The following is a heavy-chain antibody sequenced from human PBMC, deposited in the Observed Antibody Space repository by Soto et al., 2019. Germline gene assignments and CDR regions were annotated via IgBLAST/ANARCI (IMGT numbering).Heavy chain of an antibody. CDR1: GGSFSGYY. Sequence: QVQLQQWGAGLLKPSETLSLTCAVYGGSFSGYYWSWIRQPPGKGLEWIGEINHSGSTNYNPSLKSRVTISVDTSKNQFSLKLSSVTAADTAVYDCARWRGITSLGELSPSAYYGMDVWGQGTTVTVSS. J-gene: IGHJ6*02. CDR3: ARWRGITSLGELSPSAYYGMDV. V-gene: IGHV4-34*01. CDR2: INHSGST. D-gene: IGHD3-16*02.